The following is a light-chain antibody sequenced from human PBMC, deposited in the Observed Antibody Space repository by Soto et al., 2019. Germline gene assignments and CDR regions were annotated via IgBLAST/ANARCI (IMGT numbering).Light chain of an antibody. CDR2: KAS. CDR1: QTISSC. V-gene: IGKV1-5*03. J-gene: IGKJ1*01. Sequence: DIQMTQSPSTLSGSVGDRVTITCRASQTISSCLAWYKQKPGKAPKLLIYKASTLKSGVPSRFSGSGSGTEFTLTISSLQHDDFATYYCQHYNSYSEAFGQGTKVELK. CDR3: QHYNSYSEA.